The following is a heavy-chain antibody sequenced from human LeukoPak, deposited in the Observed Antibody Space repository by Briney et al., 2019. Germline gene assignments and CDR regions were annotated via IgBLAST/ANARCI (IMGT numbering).Heavy chain of an antibody. CDR3: ARASSPG. CDR2: ISYDGSNK. D-gene: IGHD3-10*01. CDR1: GFTFSSYA. Sequence: PGGSLGLSCAASGFTFSSYAMHWVRQAPGKGLEWVAVISYDGSNKYYADSVKGRFTISRDNSKNTLYLQMNSLRAEDTAVYYCARASSPGWGQGTLVTVSS. V-gene: IGHV3-30-3*01. J-gene: IGHJ4*02.